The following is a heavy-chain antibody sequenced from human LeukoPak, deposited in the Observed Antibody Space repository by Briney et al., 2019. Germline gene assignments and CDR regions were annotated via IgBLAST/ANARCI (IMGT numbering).Heavy chain of an antibody. CDR1: GFTFSSYW. J-gene: IGHJ3*02. CDR2: INSDGSST. Sequence: PGGPLRLSCAASGFTFSSYWMHWVRQAPGKGLVWVSRINSDGSSTSYADSVKGRFTISRDNAKNTLYLQMNSLRAEDTAVYYCARDPRIPDAFDIWGQGTMVTVSS. D-gene: IGHD6-6*01. V-gene: IGHV3-74*01. CDR3: ARDPRIPDAFDI.